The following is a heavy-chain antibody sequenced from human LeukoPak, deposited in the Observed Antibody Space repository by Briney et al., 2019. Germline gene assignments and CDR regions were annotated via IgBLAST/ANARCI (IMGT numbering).Heavy chain of an antibody. CDR3: ARGPDGYCSGGSCYSVDY. CDR1: GYTFTSYD. D-gene: IGHD2-15*01. CDR2: MNPNSGNT. Sequence: ASVKVSCKASGYTFTSYDINWVRQATGQGLEWMGWMNPNSGNTGYAQKFQGRVTMTRNTSISTAYMELSSLRSEDTAVYYCARGPDGYCSGGSCYSVDYWGQGTLVTVSS. J-gene: IGHJ4*02. V-gene: IGHV1-8*01.